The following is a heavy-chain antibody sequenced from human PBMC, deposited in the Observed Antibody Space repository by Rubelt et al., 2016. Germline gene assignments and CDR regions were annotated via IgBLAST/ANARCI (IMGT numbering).Heavy chain of an antibody. V-gene: IGHV3-33*08. CDR3: TRDRRRFSPNGYFDY. CDR1: GFTFSSYA. CDR2: IWNDGSAK. J-gene: IGHJ4*02. Sequence: LDSGGGWIQPGRSLRLSCAGSGFTFSSYAMSWVRQAPGKGLEWVALIWNDGSAKYYADSVKGRFTISRDSSNNTVYLPMNSLRAEDTAVYYCTRDRRRFSPNGYFDYWGQGTLVTVSA. D-gene: IGHD3-16*01.